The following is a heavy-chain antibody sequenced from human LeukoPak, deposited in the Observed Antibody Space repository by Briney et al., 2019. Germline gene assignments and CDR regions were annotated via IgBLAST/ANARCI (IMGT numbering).Heavy chain of an antibody. CDR2: IKPGGIT. CDR1: GGSLSNYF. D-gene: IGHD3-10*01. CDR3: ARQDGSGNYYPFDY. Sequence: SETLSLTCTVYGGSLSNYFWSWIRQPPGKGLEWIGEIKPGGITNYNPSLKSRVTISLDTSKNQLSLKLISATAADTAVYYCARQDGSGNYYPFDYWGQGALVIVSS. V-gene: IGHV4-34*01. J-gene: IGHJ4*02.